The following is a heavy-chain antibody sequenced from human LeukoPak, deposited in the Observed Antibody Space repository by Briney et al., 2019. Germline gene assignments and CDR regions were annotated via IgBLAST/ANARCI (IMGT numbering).Heavy chain of an antibody. J-gene: IGHJ4*02. Sequence: GGSLRLSCATSGFTFSSYEMNWVRQAPGKGLEWVSYISSSGSTIYNADSVKGRFTISRDNAKNSLYLQMNSLRAEDTAVYYCARNNYDYVWGSYSRYYFDYWGQGTLVTVSS. CDR1: GFTFSSYE. CDR2: ISSSGSTI. V-gene: IGHV3-48*03. CDR3: ARNNYDYVWGSYSRYYFDY. D-gene: IGHD3-16*01.